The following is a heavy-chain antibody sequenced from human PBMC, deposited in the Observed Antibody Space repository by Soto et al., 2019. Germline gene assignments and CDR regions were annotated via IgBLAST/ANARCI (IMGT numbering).Heavy chain of an antibody. V-gene: IGHV4-59*01. CDR2: IYYSGST. CDR3: ATTRVRGVIGYYGMDV. D-gene: IGHD3-10*01. Sequence: QVQLQESGPGLVKPSETLSLTCTVSGGSISSYYWSWIRQPPGKGLEWIGYIYYSGSTNYNPSLKSPVTIALDTSKNXFSRKLSSVTAADTAVYYCATTRVRGVIGYYGMDVWGQGTTVTVSS. J-gene: IGHJ6*02. CDR1: GGSISSYY.